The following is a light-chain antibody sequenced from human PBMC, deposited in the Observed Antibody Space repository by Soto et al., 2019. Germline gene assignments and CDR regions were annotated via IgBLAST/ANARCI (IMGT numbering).Light chain of an antibody. CDR2: GAS. CDR1: QSVSSSY. V-gene: IGKV3-20*01. J-gene: IGKJ4*01. CDR3: QQYGSSPIT. Sequence: EIVLTQSPGTMSLSPGERATLSCRASQSVSSSYLAWYQQKPGQAPRLLIYGASSRATGIPDRFSGSASGTDFTLTISRLEPEDFAVYYCQQYGSSPITFGGGTKVESK.